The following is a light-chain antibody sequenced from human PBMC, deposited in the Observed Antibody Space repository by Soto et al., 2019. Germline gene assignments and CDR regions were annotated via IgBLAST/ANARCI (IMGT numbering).Light chain of an antibody. CDR1: NSNIGNNA. CDR3: SSFADSSARDYV. J-gene: IGLJ1*01. CDR2: YDD. V-gene: IGLV1-36*01. Sequence: QSVLTQPPSVSGAPRQRVTISCSGSNSNIGNNAVNWYQQLPGKAPKLLIYYDDLLPSGVSDRFSGSKSGTSASLAISGLQADDESHYYCSSFADSSARDYVFGGGTKLTVL.